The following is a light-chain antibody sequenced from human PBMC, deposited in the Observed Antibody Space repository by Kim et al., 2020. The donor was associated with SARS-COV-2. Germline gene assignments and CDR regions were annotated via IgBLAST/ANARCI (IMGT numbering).Light chain of an antibody. Sequence: FPGERATLSCRASQTVTSNYLAWYQQKPGQAPRLLIYGASSRATGISDRFSGSGSGTDFTLTISRLEPEDFAVYYCQQYGSSPATFGQGTKVDIK. J-gene: IGKJ1*01. V-gene: IGKV3-20*01. CDR1: QTVTSNY. CDR2: GAS. CDR3: QQYGSSPAT.